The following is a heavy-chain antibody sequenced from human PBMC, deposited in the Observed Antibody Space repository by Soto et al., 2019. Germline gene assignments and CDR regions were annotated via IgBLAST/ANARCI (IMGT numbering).Heavy chain of an antibody. J-gene: IGHJ4*02. Sequence: SETLSLTCTVSGGSISSSSYYWGWIRQPPGKGLEWIGSIYYSGSTYYNPSLKSRVTISVDTSKNQFSLKLSSVTAADTAVYYCARHRHENFYGDYEKPFDYWGQGTLVTVSS. CDR1: GGSISSSSYY. D-gene: IGHD4-17*01. CDR2: IYYSGST. CDR3: ARHRHENFYGDYEKPFDY. V-gene: IGHV4-39*01.